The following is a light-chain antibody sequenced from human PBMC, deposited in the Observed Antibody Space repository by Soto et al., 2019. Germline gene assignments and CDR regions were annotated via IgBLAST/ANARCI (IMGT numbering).Light chain of an antibody. CDR2: GAS. CDR3: QQYGSSPQT. Sequence: EIVMTQSPATLSASPGERATLSCRASQSVRSNLAWYQQKPGQAPRLLIYGASSRATGIPDRFSGSGSGTDFTLTISRLEPEDFAVYYCQQYGSSPQTFGQGTKVDI. J-gene: IGKJ1*01. V-gene: IGKV3-20*01. CDR1: QSVRSN.